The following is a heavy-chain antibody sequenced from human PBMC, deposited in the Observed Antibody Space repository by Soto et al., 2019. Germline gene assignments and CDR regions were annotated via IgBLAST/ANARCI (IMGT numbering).Heavy chain of an antibody. CDR1: GFTFSSYC. CDR2: LCHDGTNT. V-gene: IGHV3-30*12. Sequence: PGGSLRLSCAASGFTFSSYCMHLVRQAPGKGLVWLSVLCHDGTNTYYSDSVKGRFSISRDIAKNTLYLQMTSLRAEDAAIYYCGRTFRDGLLGLDPWGQGTLVTVSS. CDR3: GRTFRDGLLGLDP. D-gene: IGHD3-16*01. J-gene: IGHJ5*02.